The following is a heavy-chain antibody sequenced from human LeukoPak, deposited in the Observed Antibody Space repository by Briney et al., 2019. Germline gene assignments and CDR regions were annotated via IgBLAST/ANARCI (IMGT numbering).Heavy chain of an antibody. CDR3: ARDRSSSWGDYYYGMDV. CDR1: GFTFSSYW. CDR2: IKQDGSEK. Sequence: GGSLRLSYAASGFTFSSYWMSWVRQAPGKGLEWVANIKQDGSEKYYVDSVKGRFTISRDNAKNSLYLQMNSLRAEDTAVYYCARDRSSSWGDYYYGMDVWGKGTTVTVSS. D-gene: IGHD6-13*01. J-gene: IGHJ6*04. V-gene: IGHV3-7*03.